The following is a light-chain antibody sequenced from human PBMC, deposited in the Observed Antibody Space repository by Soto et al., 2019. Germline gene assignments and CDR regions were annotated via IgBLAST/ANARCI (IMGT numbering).Light chain of an antibody. J-gene: IGKJ1*01. Sequence: DVVLTQSPLSLSVTLGQPASISCRSSQGLIYSDGNTYLNWFQQRPGQSPRGLIYNVSIRDSGVPDRFSGSRSGADFTLRISRVEAEDVGIYYCMQNTHWPRTFGQGTKVEIK. CDR3: MQNTHWPRT. CDR2: NVS. CDR1: QGLIYSDGNTY. V-gene: IGKV2-30*01.